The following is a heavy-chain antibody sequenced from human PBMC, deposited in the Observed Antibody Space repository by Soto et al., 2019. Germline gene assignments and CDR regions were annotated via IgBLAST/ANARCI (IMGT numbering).Heavy chain of an antibody. V-gene: IGHV4-59*01. CDR3: ARDRSGGYYPSFFDY. CDR1: GGSISSYY. D-gene: IGHD1-26*01. J-gene: IGHJ4*02. Sequence: PSETLSLTCTVSGGSISSYYWSWIRQPPGKGLEWIGYMYFRGSTNYNPSLKSRVTISVDTSKNQFSLKLSSVTAADTAVYYCARDRSGGYYPSFFDYWGQGILVTVS. CDR2: MYFRGST.